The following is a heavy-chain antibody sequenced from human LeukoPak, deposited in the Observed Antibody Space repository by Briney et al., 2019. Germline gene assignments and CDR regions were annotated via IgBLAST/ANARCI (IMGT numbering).Heavy chain of an antibody. J-gene: IGHJ4*02. CDR2: INPKSGAA. D-gene: IGHD6-13*01. CDR3: ARGAEAETSPLDF. Sequence: GASVKVSCKASGYIFSDYYVHWVRQAPGQGLEWLGWINPKSGAADYAQQFRGRVTMTRDTSINTDYMEMKRVTSDDTAVYYCARGAEAETSPLDFWGQGTLVIVS. CDR1: GYIFSDYY. V-gene: IGHV1-2*02.